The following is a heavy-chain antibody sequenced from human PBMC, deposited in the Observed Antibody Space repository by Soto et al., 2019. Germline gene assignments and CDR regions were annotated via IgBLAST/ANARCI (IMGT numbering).Heavy chain of an antibody. CDR3: ARDQPEIRTGLYKALSC. CDR1: GYTFTNYG. CDR2: ISGYNGDT. Sequence: GASVKVSCKASGYTFTNYGISWVRQAPAQGLECMAWISGYNGDTNYAQKFQGRVTMTTDTSTSTAYMELRSLRSDDTAVYYCARDQPEIRTGLYKALSCCGQGNTIAVSS. D-gene: IGHD1-1*01. J-gene: IGHJ6*02. V-gene: IGHV1-18*04.